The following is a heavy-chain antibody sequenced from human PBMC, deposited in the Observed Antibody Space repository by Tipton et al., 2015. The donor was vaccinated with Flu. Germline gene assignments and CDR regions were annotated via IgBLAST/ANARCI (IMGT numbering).Heavy chain of an antibody. CDR3: AREGLIVVAPSAYYYYYGFDV. CDR1: GDGVSSDRAS. Sequence: GLVKPSQTLSLTCALSGDGVSSDRASWNWIRQSPSRGLEWLGRTYYRSKWYHDYAPSVKSRMTISPDTSKNQVSLQLNSVTPDDTAVYFCAREGLIVVAPSAYYYYYGFDVWGQGTTVSVSS. J-gene: IGHJ6*02. D-gene: IGHD2-21*01. V-gene: IGHV6-1*01. CDR2: TYYRSKWYH.